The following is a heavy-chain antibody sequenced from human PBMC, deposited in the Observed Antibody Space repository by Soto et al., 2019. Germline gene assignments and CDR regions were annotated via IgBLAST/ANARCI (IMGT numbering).Heavy chain of an antibody. V-gene: IGHV5-10-1*01. J-gene: IGHJ6*02. CDR1: GYRFNSYW. CDR3: ASRNYGDFFAMDV. CDR2: IDPSDSHT. Sequence: PGESLKISCKGSGYRFNSYWISWVRQLPGKVLEWMGRIDPSDSHTIYSPSFQGHVTISADKSISAAYLQWSSLKASDTAMYFCASRNYGDFFAMDVWGQGTTVTVSS. D-gene: IGHD3-16*01.